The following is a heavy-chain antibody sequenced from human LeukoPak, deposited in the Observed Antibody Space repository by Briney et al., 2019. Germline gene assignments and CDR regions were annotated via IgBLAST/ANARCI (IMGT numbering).Heavy chain of an antibody. CDR2: ISPYNGNT. CDR1: GYTFISYG. V-gene: IGHV1-18*01. J-gene: IGHJ5*02. Sequence: ASVKVSCKASGYTFISYGISWVRQAPGQGLEWMGWISPYNGNTKYVQKFQGRVTMTTDTSTSTAYMELRSLRSDDTAVYYCARDTKRSRARWENLGIDPWGQGTLVTVSS. D-gene: IGHD3-16*01. CDR3: ARDTKRSRARWENLGIDP.